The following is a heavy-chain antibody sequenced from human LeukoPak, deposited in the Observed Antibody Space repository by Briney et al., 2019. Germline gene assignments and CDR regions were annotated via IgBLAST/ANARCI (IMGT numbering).Heavy chain of an antibody. D-gene: IGHD2-21*01. CDR3: AKDGPYCGGITCYFRYFDL. J-gene: IGHJ2*01. CDR1: GFMFSDYG. Sequence: GRSPRLSCAASGFMFSDYGMHWVRQAPGKGLEWVAVISNDGSIIYYADSVKGRFTISRDNSKNTLHLQMNSLRPDDAAVYYCAKDGPYCGGITCYFRYFDLWGRGTLVTVSS. CDR2: ISNDGSII. V-gene: IGHV3-30*18.